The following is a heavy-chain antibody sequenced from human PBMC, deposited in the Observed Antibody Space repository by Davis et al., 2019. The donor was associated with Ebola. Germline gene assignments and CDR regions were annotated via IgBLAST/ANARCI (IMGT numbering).Heavy chain of an antibody. CDR2: INAGNGNT. V-gene: IGHV1-3*01. CDR3: AGNSVTTRMDYYGMDV. Sequence: AASVKVSCKASGYTFTRFAIHWVRQAPGQRLEWMGWINAGNGNTIYSQNFQGRVTITRDTSAGTVYMDLSSLRSEDTAVYYCAGNSVTTRMDYYGMDVWGQGTTVTVSS. D-gene: IGHD4-17*01. CDR1: GYTFTRFA. J-gene: IGHJ6*02.